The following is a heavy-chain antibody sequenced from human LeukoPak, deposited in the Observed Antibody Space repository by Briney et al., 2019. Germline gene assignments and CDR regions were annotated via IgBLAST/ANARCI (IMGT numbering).Heavy chain of an antibody. CDR3: ANDYFSGSSHRTPLSY. CDR1: GFTFSTYN. CDR2: IKEDGSEK. V-gene: IGHV3-7*03. Sequence: GGSLRLSCAASGFTFSTYNMNWVRQAPGKGLEWVANIKEDGSEKYYVDSVKGRFSISRDNAKNSLYLQMNSLRAEDTAVYYCANDYFSGSSHRTPLSYWGQGTLVTVSS. D-gene: IGHD1-26*01. J-gene: IGHJ4*02.